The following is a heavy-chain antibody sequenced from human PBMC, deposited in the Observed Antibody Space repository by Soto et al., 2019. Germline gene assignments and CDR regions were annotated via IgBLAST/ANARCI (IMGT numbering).Heavy chain of an antibody. CDR2: LSDDGATT. J-gene: IGHJ4*02. V-gene: IGHV3-74*01. CDR1: GCTFSMYW. Sequence: GVSLRCSCVLSGCTFSMYWMHWVRQVLWQSPFWVSRLSDDGATTNYADSVSGRFTISRDNSKSTLYLQMYNLKPYDTAIYYSTRGPPADSSGTGAQRGQGPPVILSS. CDR3: TRGPPADSSGTGAQ. D-gene: IGHD1-26*01.